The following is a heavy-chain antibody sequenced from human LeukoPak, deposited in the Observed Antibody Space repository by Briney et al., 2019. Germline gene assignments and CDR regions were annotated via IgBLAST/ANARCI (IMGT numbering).Heavy chain of an antibody. D-gene: IGHD2-21*02. V-gene: IGHV3-9*01. Sequence: GGSLRLSCAASGFTFADYAMHWVRQAPGKGLEWVSGISWNSGRIGYADSVKGRFTISRDNSKNTLYLQMNSLRAEDTAVFYCAKVEGLYCGGDCPEYAFDIWGQGTMVTVSS. J-gene: IGHJ3*02. CDR3: AKVEGLYCGGDCPEYAFDI. CDR2: ISWNSGRI. CDR1: GFTFADYA.